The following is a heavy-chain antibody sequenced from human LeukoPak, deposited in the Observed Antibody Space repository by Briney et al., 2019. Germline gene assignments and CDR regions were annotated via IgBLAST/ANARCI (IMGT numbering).Heavy chain of an antibody. D-gene: IGHD6-19*01. J-gene: IGHJ6*02. CDR2: ISYDGSNK. V-gene: IGHV3-30*18. CDR3: AKDALDTVAQVSLFYYYYGMDV. CDR1: GFTFSSYG. Sequence: GGSLRPSCAASGFTFSSYGMHWVRQAPGKGLEWVAVISYDGSNKYYADSVKGRFTISRDNSKNTLYLQMNSLRAEDTAVYYCAKDALDTVAQVSLFYYYYGMDVWGQGTTVTVSS.